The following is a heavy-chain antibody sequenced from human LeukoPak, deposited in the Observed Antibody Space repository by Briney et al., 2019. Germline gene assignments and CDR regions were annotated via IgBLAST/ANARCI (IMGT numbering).Heavy chain of an antibody. CDR1: GISISDGRYY. V-gene: IGHV4-31*03. D-gene: IGHD2-2*01. Sequence: PSETLSLTCNVSGISISDGRYYWAWIRQRPGRGLELIRYKYYSGSAKYNPSLKSRLTISIDTPENQFSLHLSSVTAADTAMYYCATPYCSSLSCLDVFNIWGQGRMVTVSS. J-gene: IGHJ3*02. CDR3: ATPYCSSLSCLDVFNI. CDR2: KYYSGSA.